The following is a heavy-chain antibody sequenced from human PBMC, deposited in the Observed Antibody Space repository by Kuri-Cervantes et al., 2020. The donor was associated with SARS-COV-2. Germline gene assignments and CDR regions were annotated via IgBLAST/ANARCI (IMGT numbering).Heavy chain of an antibody. CDR3: AGGYTGWISN. Sequence: SETLSLTCTVSGGSISSSISSSSYYWGWIRQPPGKGLEWIGSIYYSGSTYYNPSLKSRVTISVDTSKNQFSLKLSSVTAADTAVYYCAGGYTGWISNWGQGTLVTVSS. V-gene: IGHV4-39*01. CDR2: IYYSGST. D-gene: IGHD2-2*03. J-gene: IGHJ4*02. CDR1: GGSISSSISSSSYY.